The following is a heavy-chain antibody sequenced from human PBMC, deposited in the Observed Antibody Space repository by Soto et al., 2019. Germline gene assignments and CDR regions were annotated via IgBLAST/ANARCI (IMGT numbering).Heavy chain of an antibody. CDR2: ISGSGGST. CDR3: AKQSFTIFGVVPQYYFDS. V-gene: IGHV3-23*01. D-gene: IGHD3-3*01. CDR1: GFTFSSYA. J-gene: IGHJ4*02. Sequence: GGSLRLSCAASGFTFSSYAMSWVRQAPGKGLEWVSAISGSGGSTYYADSVKGRFTISRDNSKNTLYLQMNSLRAEDTAVHYCAKQSFTIFGVVPQYYFDSWGQGTLVTVSS.